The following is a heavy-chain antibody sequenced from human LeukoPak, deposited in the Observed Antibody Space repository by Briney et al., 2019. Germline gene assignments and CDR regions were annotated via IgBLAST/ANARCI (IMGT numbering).Heavy chain of an antibody. CDR3: ARGGAAADYYYYYYGMDV. Sequence: SETLPLTCAVYGGSFSGYYWSWIRQPPGKGLEWIGEINHSGSTNYNPSLKSRVTISVDTSKNQFSLKLSSVTAADTAVYYCARGGAAADYYYYYYGMDVWGQGTTVTVSS. CDR1: GGSFSGYY. CDR2: INHSGST. V-gene: IGHV4-34*01. J-gene: IGHJ6*02. D-gene: IGHD6-13*01.